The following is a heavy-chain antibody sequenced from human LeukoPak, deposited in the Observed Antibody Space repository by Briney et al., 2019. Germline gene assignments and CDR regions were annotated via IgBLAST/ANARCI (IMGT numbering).Heavy chain of an antibody. CDR2: IKQDGSDK. D-gene: IGHD3-9*01. V-gene: IGHV3-7*01. CDR1: GFTVSSNS. Sequence: QPGGSLRLSCKVSGFTVSSNSWSWVRQAPGKGLEWVANIKQDGSDKFYVDSVKGRFTISRDNAKNSLFLQMNSLRAEDTAVYYCARGFLFSDYWGQGTLVAVSS. J-gene: IGHJ4*02. CDR3: ARGFLFSDY.